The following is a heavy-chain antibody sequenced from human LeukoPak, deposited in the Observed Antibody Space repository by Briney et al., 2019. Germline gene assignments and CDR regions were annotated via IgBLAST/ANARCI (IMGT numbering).Heavy chain of an antibody. CDR1: GYTFTGYN. Sequence: ASVKVSCKASGYTFTGYNMHWVRQAPGQGLEWMGWINPNSGGTNYAQKFQGRVTMTRDTSISTAYMELSRLRSDDTAVYYCARAQGLLIDAFDIWGQGTMVTVSS. CDR2: INPNSGGT. CDR3: ARAQGLLIDAFDI. V-gene: IGHV1-2*02. D-gene: IGHD2-8*01. J-gene: IGHJ3*02.